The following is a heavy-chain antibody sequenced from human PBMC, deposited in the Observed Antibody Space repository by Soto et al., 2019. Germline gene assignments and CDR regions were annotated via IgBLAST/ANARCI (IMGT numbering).Heavy chain of an antibody. D-gene: IGHD3-3*01. CDR3: ARDGFWSGYYPPYYYYGMDV. V-gene: IGHV1-18*04. CDR2: ISAYNGNT. CDR1: GYTFTSYG. J-gene: IGHJ6*02. Sequence: ASVKVSCKASGYTFTSYGISWVRQAPGQGLEWMGWISAYNGNTNYAQKLQGRVTMTTDTSTSTAYMELRSLRSDDTAVYYCARDGFWSGYYPPYYYYGMDVWGQGTTVTVSS.